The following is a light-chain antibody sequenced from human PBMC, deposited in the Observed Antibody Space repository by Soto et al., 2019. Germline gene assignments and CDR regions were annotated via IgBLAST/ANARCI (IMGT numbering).Light chain of an antibody. J-gene: IGKJ1*01. Sequence: DIVMTQSPLSLPVTPGEPASISCRSSQSLLHSNGYNYLDWYLQKPGQSPQLLIYLGSNRACRGPDRFSGRGSGTDFTMKISRVEAEDVGVYYCMQPLQTPRTFGQGTKVEIK. CDR3: MQPLQTPRT. V-gene: IGKV2-28*01. CDR2: LGS. CDR1: QSLLHSNGYNY.